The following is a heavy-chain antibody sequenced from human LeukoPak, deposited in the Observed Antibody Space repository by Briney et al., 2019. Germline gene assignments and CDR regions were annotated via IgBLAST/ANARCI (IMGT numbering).Heavy chain of an antibody. CDR2: IIPILGIE. V-gene: IGHV1-69*04. CDR3: ARDYGELDY. J-gene: IGHJ4*02. Sequence: ASVKVSCKASGGTFSSYAISWVRQAPGQGLDWMGRIIPILGIENYAQKFQGRVTITADKSTSTAYMELSSLRSEDTAVYYCARDYGELDYWGQGTLVTVSS. D-gene: IGHD4-17*01. CDR1: GGTFSSYA.